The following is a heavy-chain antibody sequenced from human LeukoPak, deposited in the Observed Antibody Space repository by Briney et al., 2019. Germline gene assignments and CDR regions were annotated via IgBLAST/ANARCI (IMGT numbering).Heavy chain of an antibody. CDR1: GFTFSSSA. Sequence: GGSLRLSCAASGFTFSSSAMSWVRQAPWKGLEWVSGISGSGSNTYYADSVKGRFTISRDNSKNTLYLQINSLRAEDTAVYYCAKDYAVGSIDYWGQGTLVTVSS. V-gene: IGHV3-23*01. CDR2: ISGSGSNT. J-gene: IGHJ4*02. D-gene: IGHD3-16*01. CDR3: AKDYAVGSIDY.